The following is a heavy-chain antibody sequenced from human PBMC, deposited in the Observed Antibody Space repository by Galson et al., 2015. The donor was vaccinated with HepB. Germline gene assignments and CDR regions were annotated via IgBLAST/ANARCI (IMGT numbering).Heavy chain of an antibody. CDR1: GGTFSSYA. D-gene: IGHD2-15*01. CDR2: IIPIFGIA. J-gene: IGHJ3*02. Sequence: SVKVSCKASGGTFSSYAISWVRQAPGQGLEWMGGIIPIFGIANYAQKFQGRVTITADESTGTAYMELSSLRSEDTAVYYCARDLSPDIVVVVAADAFDIWGQGTMVTVSS. CDR3: ARDLSPDIVVVVAADAFDI. V-gene: IGHV1-69*13.